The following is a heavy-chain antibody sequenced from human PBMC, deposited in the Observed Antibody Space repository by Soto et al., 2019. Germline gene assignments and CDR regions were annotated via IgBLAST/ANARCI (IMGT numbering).Heavy chain of an antibody. J-gene: IGHJ5*02. V-gene: IGHV1-18*01. CDR1: GYTFTSYG. D-gene: IGHD2-15*01. Sequence: ASVKVSCKASGYTFTSYGISWVRQAPGQGLECMGIINASGGNTNYAQRLQDRVTMTTDTSTSTIYMELSSLRYEDTAVYYCARGIPGYWGGATCYSGWFDPWGQGTLVTVSS. CDR2: INASGGNT. CDR3: ARGIPGYWGGATCYSGWFDP.